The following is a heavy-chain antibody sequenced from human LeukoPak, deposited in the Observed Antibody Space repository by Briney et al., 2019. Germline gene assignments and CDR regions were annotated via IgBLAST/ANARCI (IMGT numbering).Heavy chain of an antibody. Sequence: GGSLRLSCAASGFTFDDYAMHWVRQAPGKGLEWVSGISWNSGSIGYADSVKGRFTISRDNAKNSLYLQMNSLRAEDTALYYCAKGGGYSRSWYLYFDYWGQGTLSPSPQ. CDR3: AKGGGYSRSWYLYFDY. D-gene: IGHD6-13*01. J-gene: IGHJ4*02. CDR2: ISWNSGSI. CDR1: GFTFDDYA. V-gene: IGHV3-9*01.